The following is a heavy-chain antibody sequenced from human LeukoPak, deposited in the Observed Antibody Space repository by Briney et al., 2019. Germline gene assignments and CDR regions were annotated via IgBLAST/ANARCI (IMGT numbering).Heavy chain of an antibody. D-gene: IGHD6-13*01. CDR3: ARFPGIANVFYYGMHV. V-gene: IGHV3-66*01. CDR1: GFIVSNNY. Sequence: GGSLRLSCAASGFIVSNNYINWVRQAPGKGLEWVSVIYSGGSTYYADSVKGRFTISRDSSKNTLYLQMNSLRVEDTAVYYCARFPGIANVFYYGMHVWGQGTTVTVSS. J-gene: IGHJ6*02. CDR2: IYSGGST.